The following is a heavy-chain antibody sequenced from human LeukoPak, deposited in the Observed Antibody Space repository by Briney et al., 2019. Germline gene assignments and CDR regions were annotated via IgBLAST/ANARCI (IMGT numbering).Heavy chain of an antibody. CDR2: IYTGGTT. V-gene: IGHV3-53*01. CDR3: AREARCQSFDY. J-gene: IGHJ4*02. D-gene: IGHD2-15*01. Sequence: SGGSVSLSCAASGFSHARNYVLGVPEPPGRTREWVAVIYTGGTTHYEESVMGRFTISRDDSHNTVHLHMRGLRAEDTDVYYCAREARCQSFDYWGQGTLVAVSS. CDR1: GFSHARNY.